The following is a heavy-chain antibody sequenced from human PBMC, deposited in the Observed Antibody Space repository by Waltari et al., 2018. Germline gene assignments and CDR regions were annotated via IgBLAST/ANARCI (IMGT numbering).Heavy chain of an antibody. CDR3: ARRRLGGTTDY. J-gene: IGHJ4*02. V-gene: IGHV4-39*07. CDR2: IYYSGST. D-gene: IGHD1-1*01. CDR1: GVSISSSSYY. Sequence: QLQLQESGPGLVKPSETLSLTCTVSGVSISSSSYYWGWIRQPPGKGLEWIGSIYYSGSTYYNPSLKSRVTISVDTSKNQFSLKLSSVTAADTAVYYCARRRLGGTTDYWGQGTLVTVSS.